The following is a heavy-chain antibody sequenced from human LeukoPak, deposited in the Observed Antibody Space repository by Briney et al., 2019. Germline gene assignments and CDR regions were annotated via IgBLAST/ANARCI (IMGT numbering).Heavy chain of an antibody. V-gene: IGHV3-48*01. CDR2: IRGSSTTI. D-gene: IGHD2-2*01. CDR3: ARDSRSHCGTDACYGPYFDY. Sequence: GGSLRLSCAASGFTFSTSSMNWVRQALGKGLEWVSYIRGSSTTIYYADSVKGRFTVSRDNAQNSLYLQMNNLRAEDTAVYFCARDSRSHCGTDACYGPYFDYWGQGTLVTVSS. CDR1: GFTFSTSS. J-gene: IGHJ4*02.